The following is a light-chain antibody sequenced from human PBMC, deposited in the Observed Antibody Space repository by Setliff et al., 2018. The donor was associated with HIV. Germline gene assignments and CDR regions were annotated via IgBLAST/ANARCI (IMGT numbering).Light chain of an antibody. Sequence: QSVLTQPPSVSGAPGQRVTIFCTGGPSTIGPGHDVHWYQQLPGTAPKLLVYGSRNRPSGAPDRFSGSKSGNSASLAITGLQAEDEGDYYCQTYDTRLNIYVFGTGTKVTVL. V-gene: IGLV1-40*01. CDR2: GSR. CDR1: PSTIGPGHD. J-gene: IGLJ1*01. CDR3: QTYDTRLNIYV.